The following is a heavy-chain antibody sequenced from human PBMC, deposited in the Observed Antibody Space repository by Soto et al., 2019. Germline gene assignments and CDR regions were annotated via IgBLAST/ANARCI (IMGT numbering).Heavy chain of an antibody. CDR1: GYTFTTYG. CDR3: ARDPPGYPNFFDH. D-gene: IGHD3-16*02. V-gene: IGHV1-18*01. J-gene: IGHJ4*02. Sequence: QVQLVQSGAEVKKPGASVKVSCETSGYTFTTYGLSWVRQAPGQGLEWMGWISGYNGNTNYPQKLQGRVTVTADTCTSTAHRELRSLTPDDTAVYYCARDPPGYPNFFDHWGQGTLVTVSS. CDR2: ISGYNGNT.